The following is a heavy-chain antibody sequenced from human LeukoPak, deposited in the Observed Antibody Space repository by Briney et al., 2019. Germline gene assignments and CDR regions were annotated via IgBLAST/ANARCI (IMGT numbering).Heavy chain of an antibody. CDR2: IYYSGST. J-gene: IGHJ3*02. Sequence: SETLSLTCAVSGGSISSYHWSWIRQPPGKGLEWIGYIYYSGSTNYNPSLKSRVTISVDTSKNQFSLKLSSVTAADTAVYYCARHRPHDAFDIWGQGTMVTVSS. CDR3: ARHRPHDAFDI. CDR1: GGSISSYH. V-gene: IGHV4-59*08.